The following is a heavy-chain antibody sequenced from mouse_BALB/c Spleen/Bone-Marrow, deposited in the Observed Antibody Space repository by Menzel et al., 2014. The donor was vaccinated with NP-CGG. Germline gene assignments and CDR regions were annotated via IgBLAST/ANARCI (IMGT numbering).Heavy chain of an antibody. CDR3: TRESNSPYAY. J-gene: IGHJ3*01. CDR2: INPSNSGT. D-gene: IGHD2-5*01. V-gene: IGHV1S81*02. CDR1: GYTFFCFY. Sequence: SGAELVKPGASVTLSCKASGYTFFCFYMYWVMQRLGQGLAWIGEINPSNSGTNINEKFKNKATLTVDKSSSTAYMQLSSLTSEDAAVYYSTRESNSPYAYWGQGTLVTVSA.